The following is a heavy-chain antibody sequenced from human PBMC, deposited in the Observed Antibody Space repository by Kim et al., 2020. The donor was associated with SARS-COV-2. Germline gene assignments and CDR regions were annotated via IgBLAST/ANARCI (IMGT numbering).Heavy chain of an antibody. CDR2: IYYSGST. CDR1: GGSFSSSSYY. J-gene: IGHJ4*02. D-gene: IGHD3-22*01. V-gene: IGHV4-39*01. CDR3: AKRRYYYDSSGYYKEEDF. Sequence: SETLSLTCTVSGGSFSSSSYYWGWIRQPPGKGLEWIGSIYYSGSTYYNPSLKSRVTISVDTSKNQFSLKLSSVTAADTAVYYCAKRRYYYDSSGYYKEEDFWGQGTLVTVSS.